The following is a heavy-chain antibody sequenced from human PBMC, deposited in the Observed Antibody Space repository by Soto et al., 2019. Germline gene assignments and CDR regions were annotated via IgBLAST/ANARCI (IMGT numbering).Heavy chain of an antibody. CDR3: ARDSVAVAGYFDY. J-gene: IGHJ4*02. Sequence: SETLSLTCTVSGGSVSGDTYYWNWIRQPPGKGLEWIVYIYYSGSTTYNPSLKSRVTISVDTSKNQFSLKLSSVTAADTAVYYCARDSVAVAGYFDYWGQGILVTVSS. D-gene: IGHD6-19*01. CDR2: IYYSGST. CDR1: GGSVSGDTYY. V-gene: IGHV4-61*01.